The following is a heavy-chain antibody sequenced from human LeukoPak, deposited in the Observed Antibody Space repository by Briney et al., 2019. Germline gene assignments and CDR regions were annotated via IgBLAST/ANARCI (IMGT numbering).Heavy chain of an antibody. D-gene: IGHD2-15*01. CDR3: ARDVVVAAPGYYMDV. J-gene: IGHJ6*03. Sequence: ASVKVSCKASGYTFSGYYMHWVRQAPGQGLEWMGWINPNSGGTNYAQKFQGRVTMTRDTSISTAYMEVSSLRSDDTAVYYCARDVVVAAPGYYMDVWGKGTTVTVSS. V-gene: IGHV1-2*02. CDR1: GYTFSGYY. CDR2: INPNSGGT.